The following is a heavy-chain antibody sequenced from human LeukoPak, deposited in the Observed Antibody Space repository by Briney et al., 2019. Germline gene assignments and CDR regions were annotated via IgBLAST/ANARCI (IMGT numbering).Heavy chain of an antibody. CDR1: GFTFSSYG. V-gene: IGHV3-30*18. D-gene: IGHD5-18*01. CDR3: AKVPLWLQSAYYFDY. Sequence: GGSLRLSCAASGFTFSSYGMHWVRQAPGKGLEWVAVISYDGSNKYYADSVKGRFTISRDNSKNTLYLQMNSLRAEDTAVYYCAKVPLWLQSAYYFDYWGQGTLVTVSS. CDR2: ISYDGSNK. J-gene: IGHJ4*02.